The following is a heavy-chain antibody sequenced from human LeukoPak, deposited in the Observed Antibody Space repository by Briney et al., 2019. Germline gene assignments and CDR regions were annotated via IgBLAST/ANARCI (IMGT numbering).Heavy chain of an antibody. CDR3: GRDSY. CDR1: GFTFSDSA. V-gene: IGHV3-23*01. CDR2: ISASGVST. Sequence: PGGSLRLSCAASGFTFSDSAMIWVRQAPGKGLEWVSLISASGVSTYYADSVKGRFTISRDNSNTTLYLQMGSLRAGDTAVYFCGRDSYLGQGTLVTVSS. J-gene: IGHJ4*02.